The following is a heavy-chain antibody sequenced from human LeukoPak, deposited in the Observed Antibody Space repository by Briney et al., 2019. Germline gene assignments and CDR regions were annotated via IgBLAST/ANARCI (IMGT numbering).Heavy chain of an antibody. D-gene: IGHD7-27*01. CDR2: GSGGGT. V-gene: IGHV3-23*01. Sequence: GGSLRLSCAASGFTFSSYALSWVRQAPGKGLEWVSGGSGGGTNYADSVKGRFTISRDNAKNSLYLQMNSLRAEDTAVYYCARDLNWETYWGQGTLVSVSS. CDR3: ARDLNWETY. CDR1: GFTFSSYA. J-gene: IGHJ4*02.